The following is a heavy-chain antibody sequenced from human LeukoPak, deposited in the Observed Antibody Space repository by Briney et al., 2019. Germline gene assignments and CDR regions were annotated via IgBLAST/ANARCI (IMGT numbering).Heavy chain of an antibody. CDR1: GGSITNTNY. CDR3: AREGGPYRPLDY. Sequence: PSETLSLTCGVSGGSITNTNYWTWVRQPPGKGLGWIGEVNLQGSTNYNPSLMGRVAISVDKSENHISLQLTSVTAADTAVYYCAREGGPYRPLDYSGQGTLVTVSS. V-gene: IGHV4-4*02. J-gene: IGHJ4*02. CDR2: VNLQGST.